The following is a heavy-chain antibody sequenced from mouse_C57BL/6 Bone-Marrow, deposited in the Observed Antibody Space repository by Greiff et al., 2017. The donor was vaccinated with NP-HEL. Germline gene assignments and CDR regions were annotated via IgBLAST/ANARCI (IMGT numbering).Heavy chain of an antibody. Sequence: QVQLQRPGAELVKPGASVKLSCKASGYTFTSYWMQWVKQRPGQGLEWIGEIDPSDSYTNYNQKFKGKATLTVDTSSSTAYMQLSSLTSEDSAVYYCAWDYDAYWGQGTLVTVSA. CDR2: IDPSDSYT. CDR1: GYTFTSYW. CDR3: AWDYDAY. J-gene: IGHJ3*01. D-gene: IGHD2-4*01. V-gene: IGHV1-50*01.